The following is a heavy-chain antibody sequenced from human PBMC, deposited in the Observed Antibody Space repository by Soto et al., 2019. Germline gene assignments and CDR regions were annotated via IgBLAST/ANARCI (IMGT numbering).Heavy chain of an antibody. D-gene: IGHD6-13*01. CDR1: GGSISSYY. CDR3: ARSPGILSFDP. V-gene: IGHV4-59*01. J-gene: IGHJ5*02. CDR2: IYYSGST. Sequence: SETLSLTCTVSGGSISSYYWSWIRQPPGKGLEWIGYIYYSGSTNYNPSLKSRVTISVDTSKNQFSLKLSPVTAADTAVYYCARSPGILSFDPWGQGTLGTVPS.